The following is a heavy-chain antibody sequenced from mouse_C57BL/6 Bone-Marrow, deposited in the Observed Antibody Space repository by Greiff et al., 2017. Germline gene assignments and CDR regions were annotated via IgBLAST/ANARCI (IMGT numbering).Heavy chain of an antibody. J-gene: IGHJ3*01. D-gene: IGHD1-1*01. Sequence: QVQLQQSGAELARPGASVKLSCKASGYTFTSYGISWVKQRTGQGLEWIGEIYPRSGNTYYNKKFKGKATLTADKSSSTAYMELRSLTSEDSAVYFCARGTGSKFAYWGQGTLVTVSA. V-gene: IGHV1-81*01. CDR2: IYPRSGNT. CDR1: GYTFTSYG. CDR3: ARGTGSKFAY.